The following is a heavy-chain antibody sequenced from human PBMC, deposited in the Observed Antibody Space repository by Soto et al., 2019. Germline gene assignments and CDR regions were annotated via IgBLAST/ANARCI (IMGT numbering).Heavy chain of an antibody. CDR3: ARGLPPYYDYVWGSYRRGNWFDP. V-gene: IGHV4-34*01. J-gene: IGHJ5*02. D-gene: IGHD3-16*01. Sequence: KPSETLSLTCAVYGGSFSVYYWSWIRHPPGKGLEWIGEINHSGSTNYNPSLKSRVTISVDTSKNQFSLKLSSVTAADTAVYYCARGLPPYYDYVWGSYRRGNWFDPWGQGTLVTVSS. CDR2: INHSGST. CDR1: GGSFSVYY.